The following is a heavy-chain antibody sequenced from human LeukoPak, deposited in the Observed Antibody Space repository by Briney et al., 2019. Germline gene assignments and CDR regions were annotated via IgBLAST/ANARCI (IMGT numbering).Heavy chain of an antibody. CDR1: GGTFSSYA. J-gene: IGHJ1*01. Sequence: SVKVSCKASGGTFSSYAISWARQAPGQGLEWMGRIIPIFGTANYAQKFQGRVTITTDESTSTAYMELSSLRSEDTAVYYCARGRSLGALQWLVTEYFQHWGQGTLVTVSS. CDR2: IIPIFGTA. V-gene: IGHV1-69*05. D-gene: IGHD6-19*01. CDR3: ARGRSLGALQWLVTEYFQH.